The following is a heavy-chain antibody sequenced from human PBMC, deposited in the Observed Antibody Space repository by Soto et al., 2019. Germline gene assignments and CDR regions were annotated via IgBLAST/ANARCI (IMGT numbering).Heavy chain of an antibody. CDR3: ARGIPVLTFDAFDI. Sequence: QVQLVQSGAEVKKPGSSVKVSCKASGGTFSSYAISWVRQAPGQGLEWMGGIIPIFGTANYAQKFQGRVTITADKSTSTAYMELSSLTSEDTAVYYCARGIPVLTFDAFDIWGQGTMVTVSS. CDR2: IIPIFGTA. D-gene: IGHD1-1*01. J-gene: IGHJ3*02. V-gene: IGHV1-69*06. CDR1: GGTFSSYA.